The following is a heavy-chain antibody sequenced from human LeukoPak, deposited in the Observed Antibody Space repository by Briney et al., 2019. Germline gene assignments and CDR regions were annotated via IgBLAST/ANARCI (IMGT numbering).Heavy chain of an antibody. CDR1: GDTFSSYA. Sequence: SVKVSCKASGDTFSSYAISWVRQAPGQGLEWMGRIIPIFGTANYAQKFQGRVTITTDESTSTAYMELSSLRSEDTAVYYCARDPHLTVGTVTTTGDEYTWGQGTLVTVSS. CDR3: ARDPHLTVGTVTTTGDEYT. J-gene: IGHJ5*02. CDR2: IIPIFGTA. V-gene: IGHV1-69*05. D-gene: IGHD1-1*01.